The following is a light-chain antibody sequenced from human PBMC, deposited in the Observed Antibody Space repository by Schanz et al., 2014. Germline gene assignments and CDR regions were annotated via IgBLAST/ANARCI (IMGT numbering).Light chain of an antibody. V-gene: IGKV1-5*01. Sequence: DIQMTQSPSTLSASVGDRVTLTCRASQSISSWLAWYQQKPGKAPKLLIYDASSLESGVPSRFSGSGSGTEFTLTISSLQPDDFATYYCQQYNSYSSYTFGQGTKLEIK. CDR2: DAS. CDR3: QQYNSYSSYT. CDR1: QSISSW. J-gene: IGKJ2*01.